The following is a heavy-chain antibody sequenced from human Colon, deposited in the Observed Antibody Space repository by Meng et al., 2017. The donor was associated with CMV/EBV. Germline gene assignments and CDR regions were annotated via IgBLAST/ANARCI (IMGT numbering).Heavy chain of an antibody. CDR2: IYDTGSR. CDR3: ARNRLECGGDCYFADS. Sequence: GGSLRLSCAASGFSVSRNYVSWVRQGPGEGLEWLAVIYDTGSRYSADSVKGRFTVSRDESKNTVFLQMNNLRPEDTAVYYCARNRLECGGDCYFADSWGQGTLVTVSS. V-gene: IGHV3-53*01. D-gene: IGHD2-21*02. CDR1: GFSVSRNY. J-gene: IGHJ5*02.